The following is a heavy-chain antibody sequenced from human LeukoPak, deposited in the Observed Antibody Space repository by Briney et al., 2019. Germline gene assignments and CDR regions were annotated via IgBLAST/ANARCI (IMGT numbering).Heavy chain of an antibody. V-gene: IGHV1-69*06. J-gene: IGHJ5*02. CDR2: IIPIFGTA. CDR1: GGTFSSYA. D-gene: IGHD6-19*01. Sequence: ASVKVSCKASGGTFSSYAISWVRQAPGQGLEWMGGIIPIFGTANYAQKFQGRVTITADKSTSTAYMELSSLRSEDTAVYYCARDKLRSFSSGWDNWFDPWGQGTLVTVSS. CDR3: ARDKLRSFSSGWDNWFDP.